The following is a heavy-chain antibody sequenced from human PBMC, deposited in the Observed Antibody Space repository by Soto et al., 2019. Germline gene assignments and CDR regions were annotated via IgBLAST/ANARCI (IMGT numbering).Heavy chain of an antibody. D-gene: IGHD2-2*01. V-gene: IGHV1-69*06. CDR2: IIPMFGTT. CDR3: ARKGAAASWPHGFDM. J-gene: IGHJ3*02. CDR1: GGTYP. Sequence: QMQLVQSGAEEKKPGSSVKVSCEASGGTYPISWVRQAPGQGLEWMGSIIPMFGTTNYAQNFQGRVALTADKSTNTAYLELSSLRSEDTAVYFCARKGAAASWPHGFDMWGQGTMVTVSS.